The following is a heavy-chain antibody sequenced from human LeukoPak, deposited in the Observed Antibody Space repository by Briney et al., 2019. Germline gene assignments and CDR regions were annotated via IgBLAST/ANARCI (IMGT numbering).Heavy chain of an antibody. J-gene: IGHJ5*02. CDR1: GGSISSGSYY. CDR3: ARGEYSSSSIDWFDP. V-gene: IGHV4-61*02. Sequence: PSQTLSLTCTVSGGSISSGSYYWSWIRQPAGKGLEWIGRIYTSGSTNYNPSLKSRVTISVDTSKNQFSLKLSSVTAADTAVYYCARGEYSSSSIDWFDPWGQGTLVAVSS. CDR2: IYTSGST. D-gene: IGHD6-13*01.